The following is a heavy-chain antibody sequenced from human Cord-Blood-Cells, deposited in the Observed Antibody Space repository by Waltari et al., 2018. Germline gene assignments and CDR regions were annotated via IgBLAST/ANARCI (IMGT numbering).Heavy chain of an antibody. CDR1: GGSISSSSYY. Sequence: QLQLQESGPGLVKPSETLSLTCTVSGGSISSSSYYWGWIRQPPGKGLEWIGTIYYSGSTYHHPSLTSRVTISVDTSKNQFSLKLSSVTAADTAVYYCARHRKYNWNYDYWGQGTLVTVSS. D-gene: IGHD1-7*01. CDR2: IYYSGST. V-gene: IGHV4-39*01. CDR3: ARHRKYNWNYDY. J-gene: IGHJ4*02.